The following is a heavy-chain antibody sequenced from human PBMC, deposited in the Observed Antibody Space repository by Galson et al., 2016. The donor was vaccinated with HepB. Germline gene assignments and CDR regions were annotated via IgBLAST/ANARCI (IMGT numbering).Heavy chain of an antibody. V-gene: IGHV3-23*01. D-gene: IGHD5-12*01. CDR1: GFTFNTYA. CDR3: AKDPRLSTMATSDYFDY. CDR2: ISGNSGSM. J-gene: IGHJ4*02. Sequence: SLRLSCAASGFTFNTYAMSWVRQAPGKGLEWVSTISGNSGSMYYADSVKGRFAISRDNSKNTLYLQMDTLRAEDTAVYYCAKDPRLSTMATSDYFDYWGQGTLVTVSS.